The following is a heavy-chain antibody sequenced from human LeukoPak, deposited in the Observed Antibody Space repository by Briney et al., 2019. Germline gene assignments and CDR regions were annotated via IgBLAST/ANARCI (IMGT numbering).Heavy chain of an antibody. CDR2: LIPMFRTP. V-gene: IGHV1-69*05. J-gene: IGHJ4*02. D-gene: IGHD1-1*01. Sequence: ASVKVSCKAAGGAFSSYAFSWVRQAPGQGLEWMGGLIPMFRTPNYAQKFLGRVTITTDEFTSTAYMELTSLGADDTAVYYCARDSTGTTWQLDYWGQGTLVTVSS. CDR3: ARDSTGTTWQLDY. CDR1: GGAFSSYA.